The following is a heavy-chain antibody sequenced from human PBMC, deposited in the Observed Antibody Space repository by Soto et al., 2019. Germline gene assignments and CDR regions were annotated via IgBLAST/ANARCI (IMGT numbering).Heavy chain of an antibody. CDR1: GGSISSYY. J-gene: IGHJ4*02. CDR3: AKDLSVLATIKYFDS. Sequence: SETLSLTCAVSGGSISSYYWNWIRQPPGKGLEWIGYIYYSGNTNYNPSLKSRVTMSLDTSKNQFSLKLSSVTAADTAVYYCAKDLSVLATIKYFDSWGQETLVTVSS. V-gene: IGHV4-59*01. D-gene: IGHD5-12*01. CDR2: IYYSGNT.